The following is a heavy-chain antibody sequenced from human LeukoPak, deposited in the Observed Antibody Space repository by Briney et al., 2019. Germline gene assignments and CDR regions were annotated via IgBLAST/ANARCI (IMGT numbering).Heavy chain of an antibody. V-gene: IGHV3-21*01. CDR1: GFTFSSYS. CDR3: ARGGSRSSSVNY. J-gene: IGHJ4*02. CDR2: ISSSSSYI. Sequence: GGSLRLSCAASGFTFSSYSMNWVRQAPGKGLEWVSSISSSSSYIYYADSVKGRFTISRGNAKNSLYLQMNSLRAEDTAVYYCARGGSRSSSVNYWGQGTLVTVSS. D-gene: IGHD6-6*01.